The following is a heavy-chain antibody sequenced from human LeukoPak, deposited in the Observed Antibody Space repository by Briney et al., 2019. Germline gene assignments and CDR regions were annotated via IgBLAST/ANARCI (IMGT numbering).Heavy chain of an antibody. CDR3: ARLLYDFWSGYYTGTDYYYMDV. V-gene: IGHV4-4*09. CDR2: IYTSGST. CDR1: GGSISSYY. Sequence: PSETLSLTCTVSGGSISSYYWSWIRQPPGKGLEWIGYIYTSGSTNYNPSLKSRVTISVDTSENQFSLKLSSVTAADSAVYYCARLLYDFWSGYYTGTDYYYMDVWGKGTTVTVSS. D-gene: IGHD3-3*01. J-gene: IGHJ6*03.